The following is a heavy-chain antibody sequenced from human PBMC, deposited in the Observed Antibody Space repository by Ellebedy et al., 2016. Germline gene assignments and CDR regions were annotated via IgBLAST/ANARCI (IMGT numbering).Heavy chain of an antibody. V-gene: IGHV4-39*07. CDR1: GGSISSSSYY. J-gene: IGHJ4*02. CDR3: ARGLNYYDSSGYYGDY. Sequence: SETLSLTCTVSGGSISSSSYYWGWIRQPPGKGLEWIGEINHSGSTNYNPSLKSRVTISVDTSKNQFSLKLSSVTAADTAVYYCARGLNYYDSSGYYGDYWGQGTLVTVSS. CDR2: INHSGST. D-gene: IGHD3-22*01.